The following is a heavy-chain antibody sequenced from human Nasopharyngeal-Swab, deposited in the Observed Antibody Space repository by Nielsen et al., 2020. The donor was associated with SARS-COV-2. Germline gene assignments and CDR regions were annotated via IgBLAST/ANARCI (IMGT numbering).Heavy chain of an antibody. J-gene: IGHJ3*02. CDR2: IHHSGST. CDR3: ARDSLVVAIDAFDI. D-gene: IGHD3-22*01. Sequence: WIRQPPGEGLEWIGEIHHSGSTYYNPSLKSRITMPVDTSKNQFYLKLSSVTAADTAVYYCARDSLVVAIDAFDIWGQGTMVTVSS. V-gene: IGHV4-55*08.